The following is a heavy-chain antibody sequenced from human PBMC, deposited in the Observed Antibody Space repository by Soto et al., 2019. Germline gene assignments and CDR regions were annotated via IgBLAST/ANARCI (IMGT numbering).Heavy chain of an antibody. J-gene: IGHJ4*02. V-gene: IGHV1-69*01. Sequence: SVKVSFNAFGGTFISYAISWVRRAPGQGLEWMGGIIPIFGTANYAQKFQGRVTITADESTSTAYMELSSLRSEDTAVYYCAREFDEYSYDSSGYYAYWGQGTLVTVSS. CDR3: AREFDEYSYDSSGYYAY. CDR1: GGTFISYA. CDR2: IIPIFGTA. D-gene: IGHD3-22*01.